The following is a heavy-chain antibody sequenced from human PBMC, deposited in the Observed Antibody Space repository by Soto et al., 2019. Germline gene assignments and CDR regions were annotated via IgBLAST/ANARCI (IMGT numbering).Heavy chain of an antibody. V-gene: IGHV3-21*01. CDR2: ISSSSSYI. CDR3: ARGEGGVETGYCSSTSCYAAFDI. CDR1: GFTFSSYS. J-gene: IGHJ3*02. Sequence: GESLKISCAASGFTFSSYSMNWVRQAPGKGLEWVSSISSSSSYIYYADSVKGRFTISRDNAKNSLYLQMNSLRAEDTAVYYCARGEGGVETGYCSSTSCYAAFDIWGQGTMVTVSS. D-gene: IGHD2-2*01.